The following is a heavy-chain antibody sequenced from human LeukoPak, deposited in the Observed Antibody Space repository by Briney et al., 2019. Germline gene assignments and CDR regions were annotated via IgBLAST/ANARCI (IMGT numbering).Heavy chain of an antibody. J-gene: IGHJ4*02. V-gene: IGHV3-7*01. CDR3: VRSIDY. CDR2: IKQDGSEK. CDR1: GFTFSSNW. Sequence: TGGSLRLSCAASGFTFSSNWMNWVRQTPEEGLEWVANIKQDGSEKYYVDSVKGRFTISRDNTKNSLYLQMNSLRAEDTAVYYCVRSIDYWGQGTLVTVSS. D-gene: IGHD3-9*01.